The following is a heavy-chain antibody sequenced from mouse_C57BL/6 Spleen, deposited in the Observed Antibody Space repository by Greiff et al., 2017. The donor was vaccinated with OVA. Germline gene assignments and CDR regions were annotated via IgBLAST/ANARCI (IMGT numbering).Heavy chain of an antibody. CDR3: ARAFRGWFAY. CDR1: GYTFTDYY. Sequence: VQLQQSGAELVRPGASVKLSCKASGYTFTDYYINWVKQRPGQGLEWIARIYPGSGNTYYNEKFKGKATLTAEKSSSTAYMQLSSLTSEDSAVYFCARAFRGWFAYWGQGTLVTVSA. CDR2: IYPGSGNT. J-gene: IGHJ3*01. V-gene: IGHV1-76*01. D-gene: IGHD3-2*02.